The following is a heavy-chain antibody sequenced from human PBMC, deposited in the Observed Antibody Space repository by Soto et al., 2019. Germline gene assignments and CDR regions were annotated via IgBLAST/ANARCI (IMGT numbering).Heavy chain of an antibody. CDR2: IIPILGIA. CDR3: ARDTNTYYYGSGSYYSGMDV. D-gene: IGHD3-10*01. CDR1: GGTFSSYT. V-gene: IGHV1-69*08. J-gene: IGHJ6*02. Sequence: QVQLVQSGAEVKKPGSSVKVSCKASGGTFSSYTISWVRQAPGQGLEWMGRIIPILGIANYAQKFQGRVTITADKSTSTAYRELSSLRSEDTAVYYCARDTNTYYYGSGSYYSGMDVWGQGTTVTVSS.